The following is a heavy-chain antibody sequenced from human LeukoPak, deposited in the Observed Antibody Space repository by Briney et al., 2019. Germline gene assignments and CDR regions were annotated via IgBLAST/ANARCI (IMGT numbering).Heavy chain of an antibody. V-gene: IGHV3-30*03. Sequence: GGSLRLSCAASGFTFSTYSMNWVRQAPGKGLEWVAVISYDGSNKYYADSVKGRFTISRDNSKNTLYLQMNSLRAEDTAVYYCAGGPSSYYYYYYMDVWGKGTTVTVSS. CDR1: GFTFSTYS. CDR3: AGGPSSYYYYYYMDV. J-gene: IGHJ6*03. CDR2: ISYDGSNK. D-gene: IGHD3-16*01.